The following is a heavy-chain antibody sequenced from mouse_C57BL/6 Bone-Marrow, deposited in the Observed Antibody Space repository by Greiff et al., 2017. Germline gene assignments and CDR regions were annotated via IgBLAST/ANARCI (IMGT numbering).Heavy chain of an antibody. CDR3: ARDYGSSYWYFDV. D-gene: IGHD1-1*01. J-gene: IGHJ1*03. V-gene: IGHV1-85*01. CDR2: IYPRDGST. CDR1: GYPFPSYE. Sequence: VQLQQSGPELVKPGASVKLSCKASGYPFPSYEINGGKKRPGQGLGWIGWIYPRDGSTKYNEKFKGKAPLTVDTSSSTAYMELHSLTSEDSAVYFCARDYGSSYWYFDVWGTGTTVTVSS.